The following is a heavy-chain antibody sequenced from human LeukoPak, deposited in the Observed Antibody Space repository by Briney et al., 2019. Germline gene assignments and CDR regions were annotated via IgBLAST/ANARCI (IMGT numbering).Heavy chain of an antibody. CDR3: AKDFSSSGWHYYFDY. V-gene: IGHV3-23*01. CDR1: GLSSNY. Sequence: GSLRLSCAVSGLSSNYMSWARQAPGKGLEWLSAIWPSSVVKYYTDSVEGRFTISRDDSKDTLYLQMNSLRAEDTAVYYCAKDFSSSGWHYYFDYWGQGTMVTVSS. CDR2: IWPSSVVK. D-gene: IGHD6-19*01. J-gene: IGHJ4*02.